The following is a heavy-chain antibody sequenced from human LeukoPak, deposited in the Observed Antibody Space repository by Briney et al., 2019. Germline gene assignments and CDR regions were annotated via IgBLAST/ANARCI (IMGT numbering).Heavy chain of an antibody. V-gene: IGHV3-30*01. CDR3: ARGLYPTYYYDSSGYYS. CDR1: GFTFSSYA. CDR2: ISYDGSNK. D-gene: IGHD3-22*01. J-gene: IGHJ4*02. Sequence: GRSLRLSCAASGFTFSSYAMHWVRQAPGKWLEWVAVISYDGSNKYYADSVKGRFTISRDNSKNTLYLQMNSLRAEDTAVYCCARGLYPTYYYDSSGYYSWGQGTLVTVSS.